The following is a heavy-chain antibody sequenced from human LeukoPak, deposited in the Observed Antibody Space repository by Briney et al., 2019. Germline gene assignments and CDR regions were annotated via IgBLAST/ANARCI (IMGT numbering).Heavy chain of an antibody. D-gene: IGHD4-17*01. CDR1: GGSINSGDYD. J-gene: IGHJ5*02. V-gene: IGHV4-30-4*01. CDR2: IYYSGNT. CDR3: ARETRSYGASVIDWIDP. Sequence: SQTLSLTCTVSGGSINSGDYDWSWIRQPPGKGLEWIGYIYYSGNTYYNPSLKSRSAISIDTSKNHFSLKLSSVTAADTAAYLCARETRSYGASVIDWIDPWGQGTLVTVSS.